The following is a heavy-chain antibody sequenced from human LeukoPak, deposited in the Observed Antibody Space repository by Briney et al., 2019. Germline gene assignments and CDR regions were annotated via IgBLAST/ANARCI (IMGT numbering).Heavy chain of an antibody. CDR3: ARDLVVAGTGFGY. J-gene: IGHJ4*02. CDR1: GFTFDDYG. Sequence: PGGSLRLSCAASGFTFDDYGMSWVRQAPGKGLEWVSGINWKGGTTGYADSVKGRFTISRDNAKKSLYLQMNSLRAEDAALYYCARDLVVAGTGFGYWGQGAPVTVSS. V-gene: IGHV3-20*04. CDR2: INWKGGTT. D-gene: IGHD6-19*01.